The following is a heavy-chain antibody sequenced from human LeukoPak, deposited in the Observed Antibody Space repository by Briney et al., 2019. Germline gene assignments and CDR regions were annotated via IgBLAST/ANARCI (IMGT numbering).Heavy chain of an antibody. Sequence: PGGSLRLSCAASGFTFSSYCMNWVRQAPGKGLEWVSSISSSGSYIYYADSVKGRFTISRDHAKNSLYLQMSSLRAEDTAVYYCARVIAAAGTRWFDPWGQGTLVTVSS. J-gene: IGHJ5*02. V-gene: IGHV3-21*01. CDR3: ARVIAAAGTRWFDP. CDR1: GFTFSSYC. CDR2: ISSSGSYI. D-gene: IGHD6-13*01.